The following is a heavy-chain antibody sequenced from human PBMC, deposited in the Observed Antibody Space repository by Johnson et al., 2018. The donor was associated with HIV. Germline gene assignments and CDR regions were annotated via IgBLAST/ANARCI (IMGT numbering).Heavy chain of an antibody. V-gene: IGHV3-53*01. D-gene: IGHD3-22*01. CDR1: GFTVSSNY. J-gene: IGHJ3*02. Sequence: VQLVESGGGLIQPGGSLRLSCAASGFTVSSNYMSWVRQAPGKGLEWVSVIYSGGSTYYADSVKGRFTISRDNSKNTLYLQMNSLRAEDTAVYYCAKAREHDSTGHDAFDIWGQGTMVTVSS. CDR2: IYSGGST. CDR3: AKAREHDSTGHDAFDI.